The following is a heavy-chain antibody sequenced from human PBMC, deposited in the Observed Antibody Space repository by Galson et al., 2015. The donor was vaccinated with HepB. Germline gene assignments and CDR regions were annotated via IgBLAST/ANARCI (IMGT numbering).Heavy chain of an antibody. Sequence: TLSLTCAVSGASISSGHYSWNWIRQPPGKGLEWIGFIYYSGSTYYNPSPQSRVTISEDASKNQFPLRLTSVTAADTAVYYCGRAGWVATPFDWHFDLWGRGTLVTVSS. J-gene: IGHJ2*01. CDR2: IYYSGST. D-gene: IGHD2-21*02. CDR1: GASISSGHYS. CDR3: GRAGWVATPFDWHFDL. V-gene: IGHV4-30-4*07.